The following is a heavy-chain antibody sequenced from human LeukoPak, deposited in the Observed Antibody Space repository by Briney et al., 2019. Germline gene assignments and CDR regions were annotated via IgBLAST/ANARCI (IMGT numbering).Heavy chain of an antibody. J-gene: IGHJ3*02. CDR2: IYYSGST. Sequence: SETLSLTCTVSGGSISTYYWNWIRQPPGKGLEWIGYIYYSGSTNYNPSLKSRVTISVDTSKNQFSLKLSSVTAADTAVYYCARGTATYCGGDCYSGGNDAFDIWGQGTMVTVSS. CDR3: ARGTATYCGGDCYSGGNDAFDI. V-gene: IGHV4-59*01. D-gene: IGHD2-21*02. CDR1: GGSISTYY.